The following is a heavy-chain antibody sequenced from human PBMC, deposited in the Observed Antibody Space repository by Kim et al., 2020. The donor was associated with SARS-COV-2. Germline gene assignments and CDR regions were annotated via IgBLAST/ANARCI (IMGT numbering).Heavy chain of an antibody. Sequence: NTNYAQKLQGRVTMPTDTSTSTAYMELRSLRSDDTAVYYCARDLNWVTDYWGQGTLVTVSS. CDR2: NT. D-gene: IGHD7-27*01. CDR3: ARDLNWVTDY. J-gene: IGHJ4*02. V-gene: IGHV1-18*01.